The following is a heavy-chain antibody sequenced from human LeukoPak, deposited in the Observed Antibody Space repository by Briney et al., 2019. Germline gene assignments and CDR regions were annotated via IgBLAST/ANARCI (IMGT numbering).Heavy chain of an antibody. CDR1: GFTFSSYG. CDR3: ASCVAVPGLPDY. Sequence: GGSLRLSCAASGFTFSSYGMSWVRQAPGKGLEWVSSISGSSSYIYYADSVKGRFTISRDNAKKSLYLQMSSLRAEDTAVYYCASCVAVPGLPDYWGQGTLVTVSS. J-gene: IGHJ4*02. CDR2: ISGSSSYI. D-gene: IGHD6-19*01. V-gene: IGHV3-21*01.